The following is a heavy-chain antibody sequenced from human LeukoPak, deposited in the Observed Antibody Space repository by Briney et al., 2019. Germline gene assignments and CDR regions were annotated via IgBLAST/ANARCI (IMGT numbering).Heavy chain of an antibody. CDR1: GGSISSSSYY. CDR2: IYTSGST. CDR3: ARSEYSSSTFDY. Sequence: SETLSLTCTVSGGSISSSSYYWSWIRQPPGKGLEWIGYIYTSGSTNYNPSLKSRVTISVDTSKNQFSLKLSSVTAADTAVYYCARSEYSSSTFDYWGQGTLVTVSS. V-gene: IGHV4-61*05. J-gene: IGHJ4*02. D-gene: IGHD6-6*01.